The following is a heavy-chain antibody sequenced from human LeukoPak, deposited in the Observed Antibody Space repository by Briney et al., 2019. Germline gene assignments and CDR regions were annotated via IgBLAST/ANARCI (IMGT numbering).Heavy chain of an antibody. J-gene: IGHJ4*02. CDR1: GYTFTDYF. V-gene: IGHV1-2*02. CDR3: ARDNYGTLDY. CDR2: TSPKSGDR. D-gene: IGHD4-17*01. Sequence: EASVKVSCKISGYTFTDYFIHWVRQAPGQGLEWMGWTSPKSGDRKCTQKFQGRVTMTRDTSISTVYMELDRLTFDDTAVYSCARDNYGTLDYWGQGSLVTVSS.